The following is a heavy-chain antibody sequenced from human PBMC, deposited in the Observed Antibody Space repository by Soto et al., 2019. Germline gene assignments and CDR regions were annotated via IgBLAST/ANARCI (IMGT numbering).Heavy chain of an antibody. CDR3: ARGVGEYSSGWYDRGVTWFDP. D-gene: IGHD6-19*01. J-gene: IGHJ5*02. CDR1: GDSVSSNSAA. CDR2: TYYRSKWYN. V-gene: IGHV6-1*01. Sequence: SQTLSLTCAISGDSVSSNSAAWNRIRQSPSRGLEWLGRTYYRSKWYNDYAVSVESRITINPDTSKNQFSLQLNSVTPEDTAVYYCARGVGEYSSGWYDRGVTWFDPWGQGTLVNGSS.